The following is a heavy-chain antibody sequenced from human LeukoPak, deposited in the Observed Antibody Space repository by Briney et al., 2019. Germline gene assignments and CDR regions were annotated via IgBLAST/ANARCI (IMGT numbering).Heavy chain of an antibody. CDR2: ISYDGSNK. V-gene: IGHV3-30-3*01. D-gene: IGHD2-2*01. CDR1: GFTFSSYA. J-gene: IGHJ4*02. Sequence: GGSLRLSCAASGFTFSSYAMHWVRQAPGKGLEWVAVISYDGSNKYYADSVKGRFTISRDNSKNTLYLQMNSLRAEDTAVYYCARGLRCSSTSCYPGAHWGQGTLVTVSS. CDR3: ARGLRCSSTSCYPGAH.